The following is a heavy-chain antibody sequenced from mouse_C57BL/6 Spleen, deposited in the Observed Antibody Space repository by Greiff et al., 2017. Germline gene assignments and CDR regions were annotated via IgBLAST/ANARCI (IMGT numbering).Heavy chain of an antibody. CDR1: GYTFTSYG. CDR3: AGWGGYCLYWYFDD. Sequence: QVQLQEPGAELVRPGASVKLSCKASGYTFTSYGISWVKQRPGQGLEWIGEIYPRSGNTYYNEKFKGKATLTADKSSSTAYMELRSLTSEDSAVYFCAGWGGYCLYWYFDDWGTGTTVTVSS. CDR2: IYPRSGNT. V-gene: IGHV1-81*01. J-gene: IGHJ1*03. D-gene: IGHD2-3*01.